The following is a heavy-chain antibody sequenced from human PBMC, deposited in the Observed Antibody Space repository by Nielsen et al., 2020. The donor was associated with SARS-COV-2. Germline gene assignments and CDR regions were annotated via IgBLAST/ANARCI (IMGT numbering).Heavy chain of an antibody. Sequence: SETLSLTCTVSGASISSSDSYWTWIRQPPGKGLEWIGYIYYSGRTFYSPSLKSRVTISLDTSKNQFSLKLPSVTAADTAVYFCAREERHQQLAADYWGPGTLVTVTS. CDR2: IYYSGRT. CDR3: AREERHQQLAADY. D-gene: IGHD6-13*01. J-gene: IGHJ4*02. V-gene: IGHV4-30-4*01. CDR1: GASISSSDSY.